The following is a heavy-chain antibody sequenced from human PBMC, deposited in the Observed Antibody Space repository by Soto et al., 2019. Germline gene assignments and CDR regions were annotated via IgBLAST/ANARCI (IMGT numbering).Heavy chain of an antibody. CDR2: ISPNSGGT. CDR1: GYTFTGYY. CDR3: ARGGLTGYYDILTAQNWFDP. J-gene: IGHJ5*02. V-gene: IGHV1-2*04. D-gene: IGHD3-9*01. Sequence: ASVKVSCKASGYTFTGYYMHWVRQAPGQGLEWMGWISPNSGGTNYAQKFQGWVTMTRDTSISTAYMELSRLRSDDTAVYYCARGGLTGYYDILTAQNWFDPWGQGTLVTVSS.